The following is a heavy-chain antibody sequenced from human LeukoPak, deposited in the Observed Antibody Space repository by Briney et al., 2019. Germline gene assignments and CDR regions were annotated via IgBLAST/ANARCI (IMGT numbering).Heavy chain of an antibody. CDR2: IYSDSSDT. V-gene: IGHV3-23*03. D-gene: IGHD6-19*01. CDR3: AKRLNHNYFEY. CDR1: GFSLSGSS. J-gene: IGHJ4*02. Sequence: GGSLRLSCVASGFSLSGSSMAWVRQAPGGRPDWVSDIYSDSSDTYYADSVKGRFSISRDDSKNTLYLQMYSLRTEDTATYYCAKRLNHNYFEYWGRGTLVTVSS.